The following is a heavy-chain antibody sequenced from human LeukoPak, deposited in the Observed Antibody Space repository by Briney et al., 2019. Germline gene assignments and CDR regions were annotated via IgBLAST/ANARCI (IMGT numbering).Heavy chain of an antibody. Sequence: SETLSLTCTVSGGSISSYYWSWIRQPPGKGLEWIGYIYYSGSTNYNPSLKSRVTISVDTSKNQFSLKLSSVTAADTAVYYCARHLSSSWSAFDYWGQGTLVTVSS. V-gene: IGHV4-59*01. CDR1: GGSISSYY. D-gene: IGHD6-13*01. J-gene: IGHJ4*02. CDR3: ARHLSSSWSAFDY. CDR2: IYYSGST.